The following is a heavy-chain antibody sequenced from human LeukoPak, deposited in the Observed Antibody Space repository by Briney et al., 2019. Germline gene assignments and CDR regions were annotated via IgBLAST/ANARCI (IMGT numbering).Heavy chain of an antibody. D-gene: IGHD3/OR15-3a*01. CDR3: AIGSGSRLDYYFDY. V-gene: IGHV3-9*01. Sequence: GGSLRLSCAASGFSFDDYAMHWVRQAPGKGLEWVSGISWNSGNIGYADSVKGRFTISRDNAWNSLYLQMNSLRAEDTALYYCAIGSGSRLDYYFDYWGQGTLVTVSS. CDR1: GFSFDDYA. J-gene: IGHJ4*02. CDR2: ISWNSGNI.